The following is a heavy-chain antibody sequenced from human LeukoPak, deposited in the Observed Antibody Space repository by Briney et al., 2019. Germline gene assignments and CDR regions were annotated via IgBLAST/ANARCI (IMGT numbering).Heavy chain of an antibody. CDR1: GGTFSSYA. Sequence: SVKVSCKASGGTFSSYAISWVRQAPGQGLEWMGGIIPIFGTANYAQKFQGRVTITADESTSTAYMELSSLRSEDTAVYYCARADDGTRYFDEAYFGYWGQGTLVTVSS. CDR3: ARADDGTRYFDEAYFGY. D-gene: IGHD3-9*01. J-gene: IGHJ4*02. CDR2: IIPIFGTA. V-gene: IGHV1-69*13.